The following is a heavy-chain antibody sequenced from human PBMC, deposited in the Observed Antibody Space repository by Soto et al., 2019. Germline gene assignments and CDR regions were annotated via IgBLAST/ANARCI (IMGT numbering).Heavy chain of an antibody. Sequence: PGGSLRLSCAASGFSFTDYVMSWVRQAPGKGLEWVSAITGSGGDTYLADSVEGRLTITRDNSKNTLFLQMDSLRAEDTALYYCAKGSASTRPYYFDSWGHGTLVTVSS. CDR2: ITGSGGDT. CDR3: AKGSASTRPYYFDS. J-gene: IGHJ4*01. CDR1: GFSFTDYV. V-gene: IGHV3-23*01. D-gene: IGHD6-6*01.